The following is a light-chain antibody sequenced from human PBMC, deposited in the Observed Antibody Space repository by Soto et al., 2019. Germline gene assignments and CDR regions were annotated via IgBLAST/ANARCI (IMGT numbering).Light chain of an antibody. CDR1: SSDVGANNY. Sequence: QSALTQPASVSGSPGQPITISCTGTSSDVGANNYVSWYQHHPGKAPKLLIYEVSNRPSGVSSRFSGSKSGNTASLTISGLQAENEADYYCSSYINSITFVVFGGGTKLTVL. V-gene: IGLV2-14*01. CDR2: EVS. CDR3: SSYINSITFVV. J-gene: IGLJ2*01.